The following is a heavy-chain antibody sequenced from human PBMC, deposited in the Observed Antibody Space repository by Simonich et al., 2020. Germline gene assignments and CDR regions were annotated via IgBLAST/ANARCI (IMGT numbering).Heavy chain of an antibody. CDR3: ARARGDSSSWYFDY. CDR1: GFTFSSYS. Sequence: EVQLVESGGGLVKPGGSLRLSCAASGFTFSSYSMNWVRQAPGEGLELVSSISISRSYIYDADSVKGRFTISRENAKNSRYLKMNSLRAEDTAVYYCARARGDSSSWYFDYWGQGTLVTVSS. V-gene: IGHV3-21*01. D-gene: IGHD6-13*01. J-gene: IGHJ4*02. CDR2: ISISRSYI.